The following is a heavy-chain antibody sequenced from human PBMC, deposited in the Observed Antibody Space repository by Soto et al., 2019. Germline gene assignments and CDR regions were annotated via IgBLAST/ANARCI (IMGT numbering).Heavy chain of an antibody. CDR1: GFTFSSYA. J-gene: IGHJ3*02. V-gene: IGHV3-30-3*01. D-gene: IGHD3-22*01. CDR2: ISYDGSNK. Sequence: PGGSLRLSCAASGFTFSSYAMHWVRQAPGKGLEWVAVISYDGSNKYYADSVKGRFTISRDNSKNTLYLQMNSLRAEDTAVYYCARTLTMIRAFDIWGQGTMVTVSS. CDR3: ARTLTMIRAFDI.